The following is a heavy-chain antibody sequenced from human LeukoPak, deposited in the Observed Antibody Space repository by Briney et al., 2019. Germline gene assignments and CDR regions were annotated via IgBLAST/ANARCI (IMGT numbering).Heavy chain of an antibody. J-gene: IGHJ4*02. V-gene: IGHV3-21*01. D-gene: IGHD6-19*01. CDR1: GFTFSDYG. CDR2: ISATSSYI. CDR3: AGVGSISGWPTDS. Sequence: GGSLRLSCAASGFTFSDYGMNWDRQAPGKGLEWVSFISATSSYIYYADSVKGRFNLSRDDATDSLFLQMNRLRGDDTAVYYCAGVGSISGWPTDSWGQGTLVTVAS.